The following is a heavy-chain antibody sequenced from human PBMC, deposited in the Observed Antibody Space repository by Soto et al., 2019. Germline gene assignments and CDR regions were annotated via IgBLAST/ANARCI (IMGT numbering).Heavy chain of an antibody. CDR3: AYRALYSGSYWDGGYFDY. V-gene: IGHV2-5*02. CDR1: GLSLTTSGVG. CDR2: IYWDDDK. Sequence: QITLRESGPTRVNPTQPLALTCTFSGLSLTTSGVGVGWIRQPPGKALEWLALIYWDDDKRYSPSLNTRPTSTTNAYINQVILTMTEMDPVDTASYYCAYRALYSGSYWDGGYFDYWGQGALVTVSS. J-gene: IGHJ4*02. D-gene: IGHD5-12*01.